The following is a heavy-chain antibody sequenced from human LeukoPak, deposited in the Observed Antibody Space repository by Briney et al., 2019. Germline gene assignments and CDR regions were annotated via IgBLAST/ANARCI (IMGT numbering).Heavy chain of an antibody. Sequence: GGSLRLSCAASGFTFSDYYMSWIRQAPGKGLEWVSYISSSGSTIYYADSVKRRFTISRDNAKNSLYLQMNSLRAEDTAVYYCARDDYYGSGSYYNWGQGTLVTVSS. D-gene: IGHD3-10*01. CDR2: ISSSGSTI. CDR3: ARDDYYGSGSYYN. CDR1: GFTFSDYY. V-gene: IGHV3-11*01. J-gene: IGHJ4*02.